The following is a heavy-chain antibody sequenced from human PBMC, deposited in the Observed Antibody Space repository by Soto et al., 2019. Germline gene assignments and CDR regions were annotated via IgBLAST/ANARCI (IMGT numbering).Heavy chain of an antibody. J-gene: IGHJ5*01. CDR2: ISYDGTSE. CDR1: AFTFSSYP. CDR3: LRDYSGWFDF. V-gene: IGHV3-30-3*01. D-gene: IGHD3-10*01. Sequence: QVQLVESGGGVVQPGRSLRLSCAASAFTFSSYPIHWVRQAPGKGLEWVGSISYDGTSEDFADSLRGRFTLSRDNSKNMLWLQMNSLRSEDTAVYYCLRDYSGWFDFWGQGTLVTVSS.